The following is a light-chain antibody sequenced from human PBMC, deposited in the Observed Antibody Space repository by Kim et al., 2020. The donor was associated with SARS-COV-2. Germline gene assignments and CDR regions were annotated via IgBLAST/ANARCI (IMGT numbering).Light chain of an antibody. Sequence: EVVMTQFPATLSVSPGQRVTLSCRARQSVGTNLAWYQQKPGQAPRLLIHDASTRATGIPVRFSGSGSGTEFTLTISRLQSEDFAVYYCQQHDDWPPTFGGGTKVDIK. CDR2: DAS. V-gene: IGKV3D-15*01. CDR1: QSVGTN. CDR3: QQHDDWPPT. J-gene: IGKJ4*01.